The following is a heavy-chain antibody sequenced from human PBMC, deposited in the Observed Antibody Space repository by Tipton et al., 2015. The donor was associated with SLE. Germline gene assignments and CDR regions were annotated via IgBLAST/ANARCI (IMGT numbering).Heavy chain of an antibody. CDR3: ARLVYYYGSGFFDY. D-gene: IGHD3-10*01. CDR1: GGSISSHY. CDR2: IYYSGST. Sequence: TLSLTCTVSGGSISSHYWSWIRQPPGKGLEWIGYIYYSGSTNYNPSLKSRVTISVDTSKNQFSLKLSSVTAADTAVYYCARLVYYYGSGFFDYWGQGTLVTVSS. V-gene: IGHV4-59*11. J-gene: IGHJ4*02.